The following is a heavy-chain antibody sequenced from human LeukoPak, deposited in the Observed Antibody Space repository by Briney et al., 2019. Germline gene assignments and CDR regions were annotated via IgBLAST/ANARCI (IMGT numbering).Heavy chain of an antibody. CDR3: AREAPIAGHKYIAAAGTAPFDY. Sequence: ASVKVSCKASGYTFTGYYMHWVRQAPGQGLEWMGGIIPIFGTANYAQKFQGRVTITADESTSTAYMELSSLRSEDTAVYYCAREAPIAGHKYIAAAGTAPFDYWGQGTLVTVSS. CDR1: GYTFTGYY. CDR2: IIPIFGTA. V-gene: IGHV1-69*13. J-gene: IGHJ4*02. D-gene: IGHD6-13*01.